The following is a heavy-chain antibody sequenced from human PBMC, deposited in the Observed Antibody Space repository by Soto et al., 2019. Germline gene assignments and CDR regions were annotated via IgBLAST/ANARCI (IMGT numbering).Heavy chain of an antibody. D-gene: IGHD3-10*01. Sequence: EVQLVESGGGSVQTGGSLRISCAASGFTFGSYWMDWVRHTPGKGLVWVSRINGGGRRTTYADSVMGRFTISRDNSQNTLVLQMNSLREHDTAVYYCSRGTLWFGESAKSGGRGTLVTVSS. CDR1: GFTFGSYW. J-gene: IGHJ4*02. CDR3: SRGTLWFGESAKS. CDR2: INGGGRRT. V-gene: IGHV3-74*01.